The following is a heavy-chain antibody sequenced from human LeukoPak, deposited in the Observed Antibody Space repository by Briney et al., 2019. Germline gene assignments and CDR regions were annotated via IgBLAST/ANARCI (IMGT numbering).Heavy chain of an antibody. CDR1: GFTFRNYW. Sequence: PGGSLRLSCAASGFTFRNYWMGWVRQAPGEGLGWVANTKPDGSAEYYADSVRGRFTTSRDNANNFLYLQMHSLRAEDTAVYYCARDGGLNTTFDYWGQGTLVTVSS. CDR3: ARDGGLNTTFDY. J-gene: IGHJ4*02. D-gene: IGHD2-15*01. CDR2: TKPDGSAE. V-gene: IGHV3-7*01.